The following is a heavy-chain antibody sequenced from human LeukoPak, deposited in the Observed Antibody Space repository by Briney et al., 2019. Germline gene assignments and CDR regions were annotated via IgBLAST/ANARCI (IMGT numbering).Heavy chain of an antibody. CDR2: ISWNSGSI. CDR3: ARDGPDLSFGY. CDR1: GFTFDDYA. Sequence: PGRSLRLSCAASGFTFDDYAMHWVRQAPGKGLEWVSGISWNSGSIGYADSVKGRFTISRDNAKNTLYLQMNSLRAEDTAVYYCARDGPDLSFGYWGQGTLVTVSS. J-gene: IGHJ4*02. V-gene: IGHV3-9*01.